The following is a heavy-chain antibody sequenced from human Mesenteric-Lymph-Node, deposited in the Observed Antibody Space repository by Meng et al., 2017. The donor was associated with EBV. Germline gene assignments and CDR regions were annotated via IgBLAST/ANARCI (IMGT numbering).Heavy chain of an antibody. CDR2: IYNSGST. Sequence: QVQLQWSGPGRGKPSGTRSLTCAVSGGSISSSNWWSWVRQPPGKGLEWIGEIYNSGSTNYNPSLKSRVTISVDKSKNQFSLKLSSVTAADTAVYYCARCYYYDSSGNFDYWGQGTLVTVSS. D-gene: IGHD3-22*01. CDR3: ARCYYYDSSGNFDY. V-gene: IGHV4-4*02. J-gene: IGHJ4*02. CDR1: GGSISSSNW.